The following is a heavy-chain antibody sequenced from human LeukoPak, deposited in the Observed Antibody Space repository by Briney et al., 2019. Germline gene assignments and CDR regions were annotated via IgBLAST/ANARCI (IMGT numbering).Heavy chain of an antibody. V-gene: IGHV3-23*01. CDR1: GFTFSNYA. CDR3: ARGGLDWLLYSQFDY. J-gene: IGHJ4*02. D-gene: IGHD3-9*01. Sequence: GGSLRLSCVASGFTFSNYAMIWVRQAPGKGLEWVSATSATGGSTYYEDSVKGRFTISRDNSKKTLYLQMNSLTVEDKAVYYCARGGLDWLLYSQFDYWGQGTLVTASS. CDR2: TSATGGST.